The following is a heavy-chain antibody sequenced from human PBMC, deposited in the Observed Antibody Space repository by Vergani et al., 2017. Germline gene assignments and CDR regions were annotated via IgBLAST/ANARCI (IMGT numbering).Heavy chain of an antibody. V-gene: IGHV4-39*07. CDR3: VKRPHTTYYDFWSGYFYYDYYMXV. Sequence: QLQLQESGPGLVKPSETLSLTCTVSGGSISSSSYYWGWIRQPPGKGLEWIGSIYYSGGTYYNPSLKSRVTISIDTSKNQFSLKLISVTAADSAVYYCVKRPHTTYYDFWSGYFYYDYYMXVWGKGP. J-gene: IGHJ6*03. CDR1: GGSISSSSYY. CDR2: IYYSGGT. D-gene: IGHD3-3*01.